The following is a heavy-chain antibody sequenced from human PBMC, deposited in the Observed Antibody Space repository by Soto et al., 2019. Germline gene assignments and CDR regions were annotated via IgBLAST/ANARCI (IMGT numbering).Heavy chain of an antibody. CDR3: VPSNWFDP. Sequence: SETLSLTCAVSDGSITSSSYSWGWVRQPPGKGLEWIATFYYSENTHYNPSLKSRVTISVDTSKNQFSLKLSSVTAADTAVYYCVPSNWFDPWGQGTLVTVSS. CDR1: DGSITSSSYS. CDR2: FYYSENT. V-gene: IGHV4-39*01. J-gene: IGHJ5*02.